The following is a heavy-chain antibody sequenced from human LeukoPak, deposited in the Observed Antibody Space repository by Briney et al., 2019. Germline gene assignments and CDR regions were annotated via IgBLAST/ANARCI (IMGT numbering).Heavy chain of an antibody. V-gene: IGHV3-23*01. J-gene: IGHJ5*02. D-gene: IGHD6-19*01. Sequence: GGSLRLSCAASGIVFSTTAMNWARQSPGRGLEWVSAISGGGERTFYADSVKGRFTISRDNSKNMLYLQMNSLRVDDTAMYFCGKDGGQYSSGPEFDPRGQRALVTVSS. CDR3: GKDGGQYSSGPEFDP. CDR1: GIVFSTTA. CDR2: ISGGGERT.